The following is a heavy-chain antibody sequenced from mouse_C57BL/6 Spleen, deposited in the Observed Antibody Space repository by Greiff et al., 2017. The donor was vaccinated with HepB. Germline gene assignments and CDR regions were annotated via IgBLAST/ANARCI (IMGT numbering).Heavy chain of an antibody. CDR3: AKIDSSGYAMDY. Sequence: QVQLQQSGPGLVQPSQSLSITCTVSGFSLTSYGVHWVRQSSGKGLEWLGVIWRGGSTDYNAAFMSRLSITKDNSKSQVFFKMNSLQADDTAIYYCAKIDSSGYAMDYWGQGTSVTVSS. J-gene: IGHJ4*01. D-gene: IGHD3-2*02. V-gene: IGHV2-5*01. CDR1: GFSLTSYG. CDR2: IWRGGST.